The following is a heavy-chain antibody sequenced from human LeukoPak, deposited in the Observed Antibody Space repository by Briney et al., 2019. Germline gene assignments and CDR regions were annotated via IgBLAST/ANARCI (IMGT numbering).Heavy chain of an antibody. CDR1: GFTVSGNY. J-gene: IGHJ4*02. D-gene: IGHD3-9*01. V-gene: IGHV3-66*01. Sequence: GGSLGLSCAASGFTVSGNYMSWVRQAPGKGLEWVSVIYSGGSTYYADSVKGRFTISRDNSKNTLYLQMNSLRAEDTAVYYCASPLYYDILTGYSSGDYWGQGTLVTVSS. CDR3: ASPLYYDILTGYSSGDY. CDR2: IYSGGST.